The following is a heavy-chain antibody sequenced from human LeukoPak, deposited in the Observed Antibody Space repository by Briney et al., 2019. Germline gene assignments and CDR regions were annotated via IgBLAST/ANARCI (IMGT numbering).Heavy chain of an antibody. CDR3: VRDRRDGNNLAYHFDF. CDR2: MSYDGTSQ. CDR1: GFTLRSYT. Sequence: PRGTLRLSCAVSGFTLRSYTTQGGRQAPRGGVGGVLGMSYDGTSQYYAASVRGRFTISRDHSQNMLYLHMTSRRDEDTALYCCVRDRRDGNNLAYHFDFWGEGALVALS. J-gene: IGHJ4*02. D-gene: IGHD5-24*01. V-gene: IGHV3-30-3*01.